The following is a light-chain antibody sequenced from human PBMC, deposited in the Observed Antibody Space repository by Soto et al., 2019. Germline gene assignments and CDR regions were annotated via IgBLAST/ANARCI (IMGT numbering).Light chain of an antibody. CDR1: SSDVGSYNY. J-gene: IGLJ1*01. CDR3: SSYTSSSTLYV. CDR2: EVT. Sequence: QSVLTQPASVSGSPGQSITISCTGASSDVGSYNYVSWYQQYPGKAPELIIYEVTNRPSGVSNRFSGSKSGNTASLTISGLQAEDEADYYCSSYTSSSTLYVFATGTKVTVL. V-gene: IGLV2-14*01.